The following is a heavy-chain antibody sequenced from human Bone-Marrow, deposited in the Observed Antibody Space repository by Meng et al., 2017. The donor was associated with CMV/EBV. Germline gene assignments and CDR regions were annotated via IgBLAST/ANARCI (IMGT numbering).Heavy chain of an antibody. Sequence: SRRSCSWGWIRQPPGKGLEWIGNFYYTGSTYYNPSLKSRVTISVDTSKNQFSLRLTSVTAADTAVYYCARSPLDYGDYLDQTEYFQHWGQGTLVTVSS. CDR1: SRRSCS. J-gene: IGHJ1*01. D-gene: IGHD4-17*01. CDR2: FYYTGST. V-gene: IGHV4-39*01. CDR3: ARSPLDYGDYLDQTEYFQH.